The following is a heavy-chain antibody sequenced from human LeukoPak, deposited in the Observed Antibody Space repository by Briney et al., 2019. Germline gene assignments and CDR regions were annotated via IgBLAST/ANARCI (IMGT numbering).Heavy chain of an antibody. D-gene: IGHD3-16*01. CDR3: AAVANDYDWGR. CDR2: INPSGGST. V-gene: IGHV1-46*01. Sequence: ASVKVSCKASGYTFTSYYMHWVRQAPGQGLEWMGIINPSGGSTSYAQKFQERVTITRDMSTSTAYMELSSLRSEDTAVYYCAAVANDYDWGRWGQGTLVTVSS. CDR1: GYTFTSYY. J-gene: IGHJ4*02.